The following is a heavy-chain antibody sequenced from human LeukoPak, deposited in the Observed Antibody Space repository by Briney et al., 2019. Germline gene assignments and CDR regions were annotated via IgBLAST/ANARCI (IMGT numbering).Heavy chain of an antibody. Sequence: PGGSLRLSCAASGFTFSDYAVTWVRQAPGEGLQWVSAICGDGRGTDYADSVKGRFIISRDNSKNTVFLQMNSLRAEDTALYYCARRVGGTPDYWGLGTRVTVSS. CDR3: ARRVGGTPDY. CDR2: ICGDGRGT. D-gene: IGHD1-26*01. CDR1: GFTFSDYA. V-gene: IGHV3-23*01. J-gene: IGHJ4*02.